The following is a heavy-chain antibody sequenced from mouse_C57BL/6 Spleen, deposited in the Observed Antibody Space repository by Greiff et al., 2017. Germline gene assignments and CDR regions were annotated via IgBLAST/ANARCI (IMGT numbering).Heavy chain of an antibody. J-gene: IGHJ2*01. CDR1: GYTFTDYN. CDR3: ARERGITTVVAPGYFDY. D-gene: IGHD1-1*01. Sequence: VQLKESGPELVKPGASVKIPCKASGYTFTDYNMDWVKQSHGKSLEWIGDINPNNGGTIYNQKFKGKATLTVDKSSSTAYMELRSLTSEDTAVYYCARERGITTVVAPGYFDYWGQGTTLTVSS. CDR2: INPNNGGT. V-gene: IGHV1-18*01.